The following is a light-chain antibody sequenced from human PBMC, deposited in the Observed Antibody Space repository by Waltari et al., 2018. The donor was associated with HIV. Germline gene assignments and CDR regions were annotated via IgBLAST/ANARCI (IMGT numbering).Light chain of an antibody. CDR3: CSYAGNYTVV. V-gene: IGLV2-11*01. CDR1: SSDVGGYNY. Sequence: QSALTQPRSVSGSPGQSVTVSCTGTSSDVGGYNYVSWYQQHPGKATNLMIYDVNKRPSGVPDRFSGSKSGNTASLTISGLQAEDEADYYCCSYAGNYTVVFGGGTKLTVL. J-gene: IGLJ2*01. CDR2: DVN.